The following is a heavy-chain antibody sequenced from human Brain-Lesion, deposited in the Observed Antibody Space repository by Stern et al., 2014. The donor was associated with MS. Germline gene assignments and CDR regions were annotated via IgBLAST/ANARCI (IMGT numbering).Heavy chain of an antibody. J-gene: IGHJ4*02. Sequence: EVQLVASGGYLVQPGRSLRLSCAAFGFTFDDYAMHWVRQAPGKGLAWVAGISWNSGTIGYADSVKGRFTTSRDNAYSSLYLQMNSLRPEDTALYYCARDITGSSAYFAYWGQGTLVTVSS. CDR2: ISWNSGTI. V-gene: IGHV3-9*01. CDR3: ARDITGSSAYFAY. CDR1: GFTFDDYA. D-gene: IGHD1-14*01.